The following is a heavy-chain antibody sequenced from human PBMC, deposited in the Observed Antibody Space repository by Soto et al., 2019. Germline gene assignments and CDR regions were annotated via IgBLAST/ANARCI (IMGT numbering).Heavy chain of an antibody. Sequence: AAVNLSGNAAGDMFTSYDIHWVRQAPGQGLEWMGWINPFDGSRMFAQSFQGRVTMTRDTSTSTVYMEVSSLRSEDTAVYYCSRVDPGETSPFDHWG. CDR1: GDMFTSYD. CDR2: INPFDGSR. CDR3: SRVDPGETSPFDH. D-gene: IGHD3-10*01. J-gene: IGHJ4*01. V-gene: IGHV1-46*03.